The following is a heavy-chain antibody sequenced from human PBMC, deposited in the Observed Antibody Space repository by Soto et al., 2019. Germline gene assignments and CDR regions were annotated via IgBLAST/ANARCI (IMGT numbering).Heavy chain of an antibody. J-gene: IGHJ4*02. Sequence: PGGSLRLSCAASGFTFSSYWMSWVRQAPGKGLEWVANIKQDGSEKYYVDSVKGRFTISRDNAKNSLYLQMNSLRAEDTAVYYCASGSYYYDSSGPFDYWGQGTLVTVSS. CDR3: ASGSYYYDSSGPFDY. V-gene: IGHV3-7*01. CDR2: IKQDGSEK. CDR1: GFTFSSYW. D-gene: IGHD3-22*01.